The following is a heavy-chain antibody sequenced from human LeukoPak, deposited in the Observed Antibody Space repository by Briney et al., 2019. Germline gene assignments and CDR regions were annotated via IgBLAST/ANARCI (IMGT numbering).Heavy chain of an antibody. J-gene: IGHJ6*03. V-gene: IGHV1-2*06. CDR2: INPNSGGT. CDR1: GYTFTGYY. CDR3: ARIYFDILTGDYYMDV. Sequence: ASVKASCKASGYTFTGYYMHWVRQAPGQGLEWMGRINPNSGGTNYAQKFQGRVTMTRDTSISTAYMELSRLRSDDTAVYYCARIYFDILTGDYYMDVWGKGTTVTVSS. D-gene: IGHD3-9*01.